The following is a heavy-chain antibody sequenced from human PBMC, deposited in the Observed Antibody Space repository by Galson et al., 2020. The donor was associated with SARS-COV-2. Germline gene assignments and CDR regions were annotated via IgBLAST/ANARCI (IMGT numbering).Heavy chain of an antibody. CDR3: ARLAMTTDSSYWFDT. J-gene: IGHJ5*02. CDR2: IFYSWST. Sequence: SETLSLTCTVSRASISSFFWSWIRQPPGKGPEYIGYIFYSWSTNYNPSLKSRVTISIDTPNNQFSLRLNSVTAADTAVYYCARLAMTTDSSYWFDTWGQGTLVTVSS. CDR1: RASISSFF. V-gene: IGHV4-59*12. D-gene: IGHD1-1*01.